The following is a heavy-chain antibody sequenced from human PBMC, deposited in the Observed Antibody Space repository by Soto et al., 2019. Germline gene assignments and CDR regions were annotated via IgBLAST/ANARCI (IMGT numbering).Heavy chain of an antibody. J-gene: IGHJ4*02. D-gene: IGHD5-12*01. CDR3: EREGGRDGYNW. V-gene: IGHV1-69*13. CDR1: GGTFSSYA. Sequence: GASVKVSCKASGGTFSSYAISWVRQAPGQGLEWMGGIIPIFGTANYAQKFQGRVTITADESTSTAYMELSSLRSEDTAVYYCEREGGRDGYNWWGQGTLVTVSS. CDR2: IIPIFGTA.